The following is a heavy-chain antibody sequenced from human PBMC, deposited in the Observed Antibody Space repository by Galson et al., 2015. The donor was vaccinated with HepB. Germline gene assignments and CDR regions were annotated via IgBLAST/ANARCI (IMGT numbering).Heavy chain of an antibody. J-gene: IGHJ4*02. CDR3: AKDPPYYGGNSLDY. Sequence: SLRLSCAASGFTFSSYDMRWVRQAPGKGLEWVSAISGSGGSTYYADSVKGRFTISRDNSKNTLYLQMNSLRADDTAVYYCAKDPPYYGGNSLDYWVQGTLVTVSS. D-gene: IGHD4-23*01. CDR2: ISGSGGST. CDR1: GFTFSSYD. V-gene: IGHV3-23*01.